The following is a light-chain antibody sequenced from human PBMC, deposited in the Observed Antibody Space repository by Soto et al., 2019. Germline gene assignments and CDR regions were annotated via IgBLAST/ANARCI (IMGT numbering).Light chain of an antibody. Sequence: EIVLTQSPGTLSLSPGERATLSCRSSQSVSSSYLAWYQHKPGQAPRLLIYDGSSRATGIPDRFSGSGSGTDFTLTISRLEPEDFAVYYCQQYGSSPTFGQGTKVEIK. CDR3: QQYGSSPT. J-gene: IGKJ1*01. V-gene: IGKV3-20*01. CDR1: QSVSSSY. CDR2: DGS.